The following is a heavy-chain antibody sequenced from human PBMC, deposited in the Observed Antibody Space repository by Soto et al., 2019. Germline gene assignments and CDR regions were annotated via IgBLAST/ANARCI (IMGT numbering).Heavy chain of an antibody. Sequence: QVQLVQSGAEVKKPGSSVKVSCKASGGTFSSYTISWVRQAPGQGLEWMGRIIPILGIANYAQKFQGRVTXTXDXXTGTAYMERSSLRSEDTAVYYCARAYGGSYHGLDYWGQGTLVTVSS. CDR3: ARAYGGSYHGLDY. D-gene: IGHD1-26*01. CDR1: GGTFSSYT. CDR2: IIPILGIA. V-gene: IGHV1-69*02. J-gene: IGHJ4*02.